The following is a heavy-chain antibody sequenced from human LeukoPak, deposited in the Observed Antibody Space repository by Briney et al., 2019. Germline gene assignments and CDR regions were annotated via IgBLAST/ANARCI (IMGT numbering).Heavy chain of an antibody. V-gene: IGHV3-23*01. CDR3: AKSGGGGYHYYYYHMDA. CDR2: ISGSGGNT. J-gene: IGHJ6*03. D-gene: IGHD1-26*01. Sequence: GGSLRLSCAASGFSFSNFAVNWVRLARGKGLEWVSSISGSGGNTYYADSVNGRVTISRDNSMDTLYLHINGLRVEDTATYFCAKSGGGGYHYYYYHMDAWGKGTTVTVSS. CDR1: GFSFSNFA.